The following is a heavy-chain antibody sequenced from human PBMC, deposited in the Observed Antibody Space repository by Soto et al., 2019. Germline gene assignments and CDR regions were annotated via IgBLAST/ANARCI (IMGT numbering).Heavy chain of an antibody. Sequence: GGSLRLSCAAYGFTFSSYAMHWVRQAPGKGLEWVAVISYDGSNKYYADSVKGRFTISRDNSKNTLYLQMNSLRAEDTAVYYCARDRGVHCSSTSCYFDYWGQGTLVTVSS. CDR1: GFTFSSYA. CDR3: ARDRGVHCSSTSCYFDY. J-gene: IGHJ4*02. D-gene: IGHD2-2*01. CDR2: ISYDGSNK. V-gene: IGHV3-30-3*01.